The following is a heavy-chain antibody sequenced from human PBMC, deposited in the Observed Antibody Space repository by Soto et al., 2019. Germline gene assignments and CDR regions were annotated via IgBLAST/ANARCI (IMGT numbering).Heavy chain of an antibody. CDR1: GFTFSSYS. CDR2: ISSSSSTI. CDR3: ARGPQQYIAVAGTGWFDP. V-gene: IGHV3-48*02. D-gene: IGHD6-19*01. J-gene: IGHJ5*02. Sequence: PGGSLRLSCAASGFTFSSYSMNWVRQAPGKGLEWVSYISSSSSTIYYADSVKGRFTISRDNAENSLYLQMNSLRDEDTAVYYCARGPQQYIAVAGTGWFDPWGQGTLVTVSS.